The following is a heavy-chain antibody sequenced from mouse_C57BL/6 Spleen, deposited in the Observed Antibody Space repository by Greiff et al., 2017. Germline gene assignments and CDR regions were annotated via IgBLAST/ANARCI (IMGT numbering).Heavy chain of an antibody. CDR3: ARNPSWDGVFDY. D-gene: IGHD4-1*01. CDR1: GFSLTSYA. J-gene: IGHJ4*01. Sequence: QVQLKQSGPGLVAPSQSLSITCTVSGFSLTSYAISWVRQPPGKGLEWLGVIWPGGGTNYNSALKSRLSISTDNSKSKVFLKMNSMQTDDTARYYCARNPSWDGVFDYWGQGTSVTVSS. CDR2: IWPGGGT. V-gene: IGHV2-9-1*01.